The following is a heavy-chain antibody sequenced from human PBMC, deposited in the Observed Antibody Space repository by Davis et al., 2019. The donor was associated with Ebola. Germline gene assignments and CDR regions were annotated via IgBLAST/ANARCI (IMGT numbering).Heavy chain of an antibody. CDR2: IYSGGST. CDR1: GFTVSSNY. Sequence: GESLKISCAASGFTVSSNYMSWVRQAPGKGLEWVSVIYSGGSTYYADSVKGRFTISRHNSKNTLYLQMNSLGAEDTAVYYCAQGWSRYYFDYWGQGTLVTVSS. CDR3: AQGWSRYYFDY. D-gene: IGHD2-15*01. J-gene: IGHJ4*02. V-gene: IGHV3-53*04.